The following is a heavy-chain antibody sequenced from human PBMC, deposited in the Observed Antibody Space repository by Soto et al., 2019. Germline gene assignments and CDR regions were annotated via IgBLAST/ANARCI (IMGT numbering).Heavy chain of an antibody. J-gene: IGHJ2*01. CDR2: VSADGQTT. D-gene: IGHD3-10*01. CDR1: GFRFSNYG. Sequence: EVHLLESGGGLVQPGGSLRLSCAASGFRFSNYGMTWVRQAPGKGLEWVSSVSADGQTTYYAESVRGRFTISRDSSKGTLYLQMDSLRADDTAVYYCAKEASVPSLGEFWYFDLWGRGTHVTVSS. CDR3: AKEASVPSLGEFWYFDL. V-gene: IGHV3-23*01.